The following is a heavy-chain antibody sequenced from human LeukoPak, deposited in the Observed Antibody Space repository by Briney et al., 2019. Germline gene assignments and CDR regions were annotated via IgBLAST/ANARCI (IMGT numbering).Heavy chain of an antibody. Sequence: GGSLRLSCAASGFTFSNYMMHWVRQAPGKGLEWVSHINSDTNITPYTASVSGRFTISRDNAKNSLYLHVNSLRDEDTAVYYCVRDHDWSFDLWGQGALVTVSS. CDR1: GFTFSNYM. CDR3: VRDHDWSFDL. D-gene: IGHD1-1*01. V-gene: IGHV3-48*02. CDR2: INSDTNIT. J-gene: IGHJ4*02.